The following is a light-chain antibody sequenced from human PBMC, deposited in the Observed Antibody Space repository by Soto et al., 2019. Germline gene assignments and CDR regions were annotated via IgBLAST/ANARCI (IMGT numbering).Light chain of an antibody. CDR1: QSVTISY. CDR2: GAR. J-gene: IGKJ4*01. V-gene: IGKV3-20*01. Sequence: EVVLTQSPGTLSLSPGERAILSCRASQSVTISYLAWFQQKPGQAPRLLIYGARSRATGIPDRFSGSGSGTDFTLTISRLEPEDFAVYNCQQYDSSPLTFGGGTKVDIK. CDR3: QQYDSSPLT.